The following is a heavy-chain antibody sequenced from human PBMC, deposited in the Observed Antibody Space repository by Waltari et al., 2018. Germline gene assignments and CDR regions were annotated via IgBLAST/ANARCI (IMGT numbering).Heavy chain of an antibody. CDR1: GFTFKDFD. CDR2: FNSYGRDT. CDR3: VKVMGDLGTKYGLDV. Sequence: EEQLSESGGGLVQPGGSLRLSCAASGFTFKDFDMTWVRQAPGKGLVWVSNFNSYGRDTQYAAFVMGLFTMSRDNSRGTVSLQMNGLRAADTAVYYCVKVMGDLGTKYGLDVWGRGTTVTVSS. D-gene: IGHD1-1*01. J-gene: IGHJ6*01. V-gene: IGHV3-23*05.